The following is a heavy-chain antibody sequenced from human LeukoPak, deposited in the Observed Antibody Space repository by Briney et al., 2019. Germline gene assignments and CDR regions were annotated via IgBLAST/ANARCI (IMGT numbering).Heavy chain of an antibody. V-gene: IGHV3-30*18. CDR1: GFTFSRYG. CDR3: AKDMGYYYGSGSYPPENDY. Sequence: PGGSLRLSCAASGFTFSRYGMHWVRQAPGKGLEWLAVVSFEGSNKYYADSVKGRFTISRDNSKNTLSLQMNSLRAEDTAVYYCAKDMGYYYGSGSYPPENDYWGQGTLVTVSS. CDR2: VSFEGSNK. D-gene: IGHD3-10*01. J-gene: IGHJ4*02.